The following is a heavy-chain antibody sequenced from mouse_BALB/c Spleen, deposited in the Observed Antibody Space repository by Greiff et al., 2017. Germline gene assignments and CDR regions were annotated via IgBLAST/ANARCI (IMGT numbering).Heavy chain of an antibody. CDR1: GFTFSSYG. V-gene: IGHV5-6*02. Sequence: DVMLVESGGDLVKPGGSLKLSCAASGFTFSSYGMSWVRQTPAKRLEWVATISSGGSYTYYPDSVKGRFTISRDNAKNTLYLQMSSLKSEDTAMYYCARGGYLGAMDYWGQGTSVTVSS. J-gene: IGHJ4*01. CDR3: ARGGYLGAMDY. D-gene: IGHD5-1*01. CDR2: ISSGGSYT.